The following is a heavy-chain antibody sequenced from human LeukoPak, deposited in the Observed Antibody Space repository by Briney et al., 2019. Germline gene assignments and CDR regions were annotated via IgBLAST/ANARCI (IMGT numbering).Heavy chain of an antibody. V-gene: IGHV3-66*01. J-gene: IGHJ4*02. Sequence: GGSLRLSCEASGITVSTNYMSWVRQAPGKGLEWVSVIDRGGDTYYADSVKGRFTISRDSSKNTLFLRMNSLRAEDTAMYYCARDCCLLAAAGHWGQGTLVTVSS. CDR2: IDRGGDT. CDR3: ARDCCLLAAAGH. CDR1: GITVSTNY. D-gene: IGHD6-13*01.